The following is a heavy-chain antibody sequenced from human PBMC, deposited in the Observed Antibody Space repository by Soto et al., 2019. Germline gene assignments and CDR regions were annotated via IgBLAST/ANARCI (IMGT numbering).Heavy chain of an antibody. CDR3: AKDLRASGAFDI. Sequence: WLSRRLSCAASGFTFSSYAMSWVRQAPGKGLEWVSAIRGSGCRTYYADSVKGLFTISRDNSKNTLYLQMHSLRAEDTAVYYCAKDLRASGAFDILGQGTMVTVSS. V-gene: IGHV3-23*01. CDR1: GFTFSSYA. J-gene: IGHJ3*02. CDR2: IRGSGCRT. D-gene: IGHD3-10*01.